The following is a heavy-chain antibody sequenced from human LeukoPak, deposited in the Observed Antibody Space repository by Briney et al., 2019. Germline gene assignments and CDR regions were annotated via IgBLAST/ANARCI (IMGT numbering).Heavy chain of an antibody. CDR2: INPNSGGT. Sequence: ASVKVSCKASGYTFTGYYMHWVRQAPGQGLEWMGWINPNSGGTNYAQKFQGRVTMTRDTSTDTAYMELSSLRSEDTAVYYCATVSISIAAAGTKGFDYWGQGTLVTVSS. J-gene: IGHJ4*02. CDR1: GYTFTGYY. D-gene: IGHD6-13*01. CDR3: ATVSISIAAAGTKGFDY. V-gene: IGHV1-2*02.